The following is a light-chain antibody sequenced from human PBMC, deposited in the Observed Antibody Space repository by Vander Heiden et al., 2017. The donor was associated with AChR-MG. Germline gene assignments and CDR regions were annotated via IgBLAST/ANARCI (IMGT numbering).Light chain of an antibody. CDR2: VNSDSSH. Sequence: QLVLTQSPSASAAPAASVKITRTLTGSHNNYAIAWQPQQPQTVTRHSMTVNSDSSHSKGDGIPDRFSGSSSAPARYLSSSRPHSEDEADYYCQTGGTSIQIFGGGTMLTVL. V-gene: IGLV4-69*01. CDR3: QTGGTSIQI. J-gene: IGLJ2*01. CDR1: GSHNNYA.